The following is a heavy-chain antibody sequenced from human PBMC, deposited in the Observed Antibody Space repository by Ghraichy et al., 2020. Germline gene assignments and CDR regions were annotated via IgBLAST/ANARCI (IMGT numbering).Heavy chain of an antibody. Sequence: LSLTCAASGFTFRSYWMTWVRQAPGKGLEWVANIKQDGSDKFYVDSVKGRFTISRDNAKNSPYLQMNSLRAEDTAVYYCANKDYWGQGTLVTVSS. CDR2: IKQDGSDK. CDR3: ANKDY. J-gene: IGHJ4*02. V-gene: IGHV3-7*03. CDR1: GFTFRSYW.